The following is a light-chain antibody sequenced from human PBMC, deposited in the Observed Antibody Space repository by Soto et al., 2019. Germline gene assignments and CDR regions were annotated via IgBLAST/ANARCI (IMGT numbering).Light chain of an antibody. CDR2: GAS. J-gene: IGKJ1*01. Sequence: EIVMTQSPATLSVSPGERATLSCRASQSVSSDLAWYQQKPGQAPRILIHGASTRATDIPARFSGSGSGTDFTLTISSLQSDDLAVYYCQQYNDWWTFGQGTKVEIK. V-gene: IGKV3-15*01. CDR1: QSVSSD. CDR3: QQYNDWWT.